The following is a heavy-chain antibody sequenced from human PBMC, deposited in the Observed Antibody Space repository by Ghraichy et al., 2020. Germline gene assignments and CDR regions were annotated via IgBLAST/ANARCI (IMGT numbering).Heavy chain of an antibody. CDR1: GGSISSGGYY. D-gene: IGHD3-22*01. CDR3: ARAVYDSSGYYNDY. J-gene: IGHJ4*02. V-gene: IGHV4-31*03. CDR2: IYYSGST. Sequence: SETLSLTCTVSGGSISSGGYYWSWIRQHPGKGLEWIGYIYYSGSTYYNPSLKGRVTISVDTSKNQFSLKLSSVTAADTAVYYCARAVYDSSGYYNDYWGQGTLVTVSS.